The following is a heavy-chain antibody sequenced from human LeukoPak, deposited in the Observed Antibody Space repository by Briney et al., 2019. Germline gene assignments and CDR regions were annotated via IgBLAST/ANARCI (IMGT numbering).Heavy chain of an antibody. CDR3: AKRSGSLHYYEY. D-gene: IGHD1-26*01. V-gene: IGHV3-23*01. J-gene: IGHJ4*02. CDR2: ISAGGAT. Sequence: PGGSLRLSCAASGFTFSNAWMRWVRQAPGKGLEWVSTISAGGATFYADSVRGRFTISRDNSKNTLYLQMNSLRAEDTAVYYCAKRSGSLHYYEYWGQGTLVTVSS. CDR1: GFTFSNAW.